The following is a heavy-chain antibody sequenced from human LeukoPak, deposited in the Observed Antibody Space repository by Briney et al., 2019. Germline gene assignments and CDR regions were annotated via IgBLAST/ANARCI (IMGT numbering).Heavy chain of an antibody. CDR3: ARSITSSWYGDFQH. J-gene: IGHJ1*01. Sequence: TSSETLSLTCTVSGGSMSGYFWSWIRQPPGKGLGWIGYIYYSGSTNYNPSLKSRVTISVDTSKNQFSLKLSSVTAADTAVYYCARSITSSWYGDFQHWGQGTLVTVSS. V-gene: IGHV4-59*01. CDR1: GGSMSGYF. D-gene: IGHD6-13*01. CDR2: IYYSGST.